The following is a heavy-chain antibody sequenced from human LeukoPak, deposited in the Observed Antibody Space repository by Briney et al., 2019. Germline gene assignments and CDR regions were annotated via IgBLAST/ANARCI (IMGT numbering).Heavy chain of an antibody. V-gene: IGHV4-38-2*02. D-gene: IGHD3-22*01. CDR2: IYYSGST. CDR1: GYSISSGYY. Sequence: SETLSLTCTVSGYSISSGYYWGWIRQPPGKGLEWIGSIYYSGSTYYNPSLKSRVTISVDTSKNQFSLKLSSVTAADTAVYYCARVRYYDSSGYFKYYYYYYMDVWGKGTTITVSS. CDR3: ARVRYYDSSGYFKYYYYYYMDV. J-gene: IGHJ6*03.